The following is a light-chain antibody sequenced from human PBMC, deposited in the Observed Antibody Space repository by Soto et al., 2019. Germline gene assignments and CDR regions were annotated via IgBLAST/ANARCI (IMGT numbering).Light chain of an antibody. J-gene: IGKJ1*01. Sequence: DIQMTQSPSSLSASVGDRVTITCRASQDITHYLAWYQQKPGKVPKLLIYDAFTLQSGVPSRFSGSGSGTDFTLTISSLQPEDVATYYCQKYDAPPRTFGQGTQVEIK. CDR3: QKYDAPPRT. V-gene: IGKV1-27*01. CDR2: DAF. CDR1: QDITHY.